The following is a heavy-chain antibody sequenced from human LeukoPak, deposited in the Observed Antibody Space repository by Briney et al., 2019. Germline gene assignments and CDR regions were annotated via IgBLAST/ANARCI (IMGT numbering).Heavy chain of an antibody. Sequence: GGSLRLSCAASGFTFSSYGMHWVRQAPGKGLEWVAFIRYDGSNKYYADSVKGRFTISRDNSKNTLYLQMNSLRAEDTAVYYCAKLVGATSYFDYWGQGTLVTVSS. CDR1: GFTFSSYG. J-gene: IGHJ4*02. D-gene: IGHD1-26*01. CDR2: IRYDGSNK. CDR3: AKLVGATSYFDY. V-gene: IGHV3-30*02.